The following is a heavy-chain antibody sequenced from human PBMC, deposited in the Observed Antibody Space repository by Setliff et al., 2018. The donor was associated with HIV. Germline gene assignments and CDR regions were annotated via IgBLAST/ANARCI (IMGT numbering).Heavy chain of an antibody. J-gene: IGHJ5*02. CDR3: ARHGGYYDFWSGYRGTNWFDP. CDR1: GGSISSSSYY. Sequence: LSLTCTVSGGSISSSSYYWGWIRQPPGKGLEWIGSIYYSGSTYYNPSLKSRVTISVDTSKNQFSLKLSSVTAADTAMYYCARHGGYYDFWSGYRGTNWFDPWGQGTLVTVSS. D-gene: IGHD3-3*01. V-gene: IGHV4-39*01. CDR2: IYYSGST.